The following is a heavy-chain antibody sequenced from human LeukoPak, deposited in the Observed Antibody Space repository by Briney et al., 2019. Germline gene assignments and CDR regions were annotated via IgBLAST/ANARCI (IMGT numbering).Heavy chain of an antibody. D-gene: IGHD3-22*01. J-gene: IGHJ6*03. CDR2: INWNGGST. CDR1: GFTFDDYG. CDR3: ARDPKTYYYDSSGSDFYYYYYMDV. Sequence: PGGSLRLSCAASGFTFDDYGMSWVRQAPGKGLEWVSGINWNGGSTGYADSVKGRFTISRDNAKNSLYLQMNSLRAEDTALYYCARDPKTYYYDSSGSDFYYYYYMDVGGKGTRVTVPS. V-gene: IGHV3-20*04.